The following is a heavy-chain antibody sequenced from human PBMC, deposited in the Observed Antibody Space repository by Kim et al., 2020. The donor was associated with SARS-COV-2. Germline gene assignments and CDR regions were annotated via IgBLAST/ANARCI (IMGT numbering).Heavy chain of an antibody. D-gene: IGHD5-12*01. V-gene: IGHV3-30*18. J-gene: IGHJ4*02. Sequence: GGSLRLSCAASGFTFNSYGMSWVRQAPGKGLEWVAVITYSGSTKYYADSVKGRFTISRDNSKNTLYLQMNSLRAEDTAVYYCAKAYSAAAIANDYWGQGTLVTVSS. CDR3: AKAYSAAAIANDY. CDR1: GFTFNSYG. CDR2: ITYSGSTK.